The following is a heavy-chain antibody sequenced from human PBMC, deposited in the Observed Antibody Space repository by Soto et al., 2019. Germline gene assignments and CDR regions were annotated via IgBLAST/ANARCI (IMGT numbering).Heavy chain of an antibody. CDR1: GFTFNNYW. V-gene: IGHV3-7*01. Sequence: GGSLRLSCAVSGFTFNNYWMSWVRQAPVKGLEFVANIKQGLNEKYDVDSVKGRFTISRGNAKNSLYLQMNSLRAGDTAVYYCARDRPNMPGEALWGQGTLVTVSS. CDR2: IKQGLNEK. J-gene: IGHJ4*02. D-gene: IGHD3-16*01. CDR3: ARDRPNMPGEAL.